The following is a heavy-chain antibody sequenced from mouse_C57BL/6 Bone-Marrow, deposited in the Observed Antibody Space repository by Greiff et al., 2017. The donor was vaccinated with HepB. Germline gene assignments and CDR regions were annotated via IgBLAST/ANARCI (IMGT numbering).Heavy chain of an antibody. CDR1: GYSFTGYY. CDR3: ARWAYYSNYGGFAY. CDR2: INPSTGGT. J-gene: IGHJ3*01. V-gene: IGHV1-42*01. D-gene: IGHD2-5*01. Sequence: VQLQQSGPELVKPGASVKISCKASGYSFTGYYMNWVKQSPEKSLEWIGEINPSTGGTTYNQKFKAKATLTVDKSSSTAYMQLKSLTSEDSAVYYCARWAYYSNYGGFAYWGQGTLVTVSA.